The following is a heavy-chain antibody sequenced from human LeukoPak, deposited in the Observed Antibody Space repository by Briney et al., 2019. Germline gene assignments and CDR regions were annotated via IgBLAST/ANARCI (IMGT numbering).Heavy chain of an antibody. CDR1: GGSISSYY. D-gene: IGHD3-22*01. J-gene: IGHJ4*02. Sequence: SETLSLTCTVSGGSISSYYWSWIRQPPGKGLEWIGYIYYSGSTNYNPSLKSRVTISVDTSKNQFSLKLSSVTAADTAVYYCARGGDSSGYYYPVFDYWGQGALVTVSS. CDR2: IYYSGST. V-gene: IGHV4-59*01. CDR3: ARGGDSSGYYYPVFDY.